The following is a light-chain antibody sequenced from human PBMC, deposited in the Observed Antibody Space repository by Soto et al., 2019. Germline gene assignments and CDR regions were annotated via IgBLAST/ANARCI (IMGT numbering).Light chain of an antibody. V-gene: IGKV3-15*01. CDR2: GAS. CDR1: QSIHIR. Sequence: EIVMTQSPATLSVSTGERATLSCRASQSIHIRLAWYQQKPGQDPRPLIYGASTRAAVIPERFRRSGSVTSFTLTITSLQSDDFAVYYCQQYSVWPPWTFGQGTKVYIK. J-gene: IGKJ1*01. CDR3: QQYSVWPPWT.